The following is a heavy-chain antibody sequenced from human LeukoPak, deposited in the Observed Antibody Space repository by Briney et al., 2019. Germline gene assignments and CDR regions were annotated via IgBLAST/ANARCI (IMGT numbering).Heavy chain of an antibody. CDR2: INGSGGST. Sequence: AGSLRLSCAASGFTFSSYAMSWLPQAPGKGLEWVSGINGSGGSTYYADSVKGRFTISRDNSKNTLYLQMNSLRAEDTAVYYCAKDLYYYDSSGYFLWGQGTLVTVSS. V-gene: IGHV3-23*01. CDR3: AKDLYYYDSSGYFL. D-gene: IGHD3-22*01. CDR1: GFTFSSYA. J-gene: IGHJ4*02.